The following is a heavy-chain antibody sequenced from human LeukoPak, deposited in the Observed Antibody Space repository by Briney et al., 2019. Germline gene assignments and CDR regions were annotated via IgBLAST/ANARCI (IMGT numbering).Heavy chain of an antibody. D-gene: IGHD3-9*01. J-gene: IGHJ4*02. Sequence: PGGSLRLSCAASGFTFSNAWMSWVRQAPGKGLEWVGRIKSKTDGGTTDYAAPVKGRFTISRDDSKNTLYLQMNSLKTEDTAVYYCTTGPPYVRYFDWLLYPLAVWGQGTLVTVS. CDR1: GFTFSNAW. CDR2: IKSKTDGGTT. CDR3: TTGPPYVRYFDWLLYPLAV. V-gene: IGHV3-15*01.